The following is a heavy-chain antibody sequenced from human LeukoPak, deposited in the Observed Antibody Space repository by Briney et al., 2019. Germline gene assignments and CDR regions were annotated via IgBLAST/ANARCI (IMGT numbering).Heavy chain of an antibody. CDR2: INHSGST. CDR1: GGSFSGYY. CDR3: ARDGDSSGGSDAFDI. Sequence: PSETLSLTCAVYGGSFSGYYWSWIRQPPGKGLEWIGEINHSGSTNYNPSLKSRVTISVDTSKNQFSLELSSVTAADTAVYYCARDGDSSGGSDAFDIWGQGTMVTVSS. J-gene: IGHJ3*02. V-gene: IGHV4-34*01. D-gene: IGHD6-19*01.